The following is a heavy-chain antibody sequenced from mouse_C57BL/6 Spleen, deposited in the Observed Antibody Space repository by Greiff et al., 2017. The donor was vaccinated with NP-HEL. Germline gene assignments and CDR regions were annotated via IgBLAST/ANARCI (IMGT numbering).Heavy chain of an antibody. CDR1: GYAFSSSW. CDR3: ASYYGRSPYAY. D-gene: IGHD1-1*01. J-gene: IGHJ3*01. Sequence: QVQLQQSGPELVKPGASVKISCKASGYAFSSSWMNWVKQRPGKGLEWIGRIYPGDGDTNYNGKFKGKATLTADKSSSTAYMQLSSLTSEDSAVYFCASYYGRSPYAYWGQGALVTVS. V-gene: IGHV1-82*01. CDR2: IYPGDGDT.